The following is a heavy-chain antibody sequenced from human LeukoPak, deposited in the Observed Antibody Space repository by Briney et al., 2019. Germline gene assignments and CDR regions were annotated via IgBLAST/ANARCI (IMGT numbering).Heavy chain of an antibody. CDR2: IYYSGST. Sequence: PSETLSLTCTVSGGSISSYYWSWIRQPPGKGLEWIGHIYYSGSTNYNPSLKSRVTISVDTSKNQFSLKLSSVTAADTAVYYCARGWEEEALDIWGQGTMVTVSS. CDR3: ARGWEEEALDI. J-gene: IGHJ3*02. CDR1: GGSISSYY. D-gene: IGHD1-26*01. V-gene: IGHV4-59*01.